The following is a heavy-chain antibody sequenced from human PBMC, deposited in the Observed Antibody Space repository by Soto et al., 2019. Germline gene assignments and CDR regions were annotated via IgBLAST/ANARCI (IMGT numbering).Heavy chain of an antibody. V-gene: IGHV3-9*01. Sequence: SLRLSCAASGFTFDDYAMHWVRQAPGKGLEWVSGISWNSGSIGYADSVKGRFTISRDNAKNSLYLQMNSLRAEDTALYYCAKSKRRDPVRYYYGSGSNGYFDYWGQGTMVTVSS. CDR3: AKSKRRDPVRYYYGSGSNGYFDY. J-gene: IGHJ4*02. CDR1: GFTFDDYA. CDR2: ISWNSGSI. D-gene: IGHD3-10*01.